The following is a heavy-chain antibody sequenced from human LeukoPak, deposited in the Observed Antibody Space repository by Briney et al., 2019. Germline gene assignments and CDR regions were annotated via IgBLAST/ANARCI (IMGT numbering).Heavy chain of an antibody. D-gene: IGHD2-15*01. V-gene: IGHV3-23*01. CDR1: GFTFSSYA. CDR3: AKGVGCSGGTCYSGHGMDV. J-gene: IGHJ6*02. CDR2: LSGSGANT. Sequence: PGGSLRLSCAASGFTFSSYAMSWVRQAPGKGLEWVSALSGSGANTYYADSVKGRFTISRDNFKNTRYLQVNSLRAEDTAVYYCAKGVGCSGGTCYSGHGMDVWGQGTTVTVSS.